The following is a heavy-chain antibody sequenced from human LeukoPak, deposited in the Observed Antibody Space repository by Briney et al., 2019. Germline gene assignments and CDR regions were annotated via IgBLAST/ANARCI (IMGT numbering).Heavy chain of an antibody. CDR3: ARGLPGRFRYYYYYYIDI. CDR1: GGSFSGYY. V-gene: IGHV4-34*01. Sequence: KPSETLSLTCAVYGGSFSGYYWSWIRQPPGKGLGWIGEINHSGSTNYNPSLKSRVTISVDTSKNQFSLKLSSVTAADTAVYYCARGLPGRFRYYYYYYIDIWGKGTTVTVSS. D-gene: IGHD1-14*01. J-gene: IGHJ6*03. CDR2: INHSGST.